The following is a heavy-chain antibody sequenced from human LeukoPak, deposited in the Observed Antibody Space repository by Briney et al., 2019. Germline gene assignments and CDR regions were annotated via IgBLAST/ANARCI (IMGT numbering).Heavy chain of an antibody. CDR1: GFTFSSYA. D-gene: IGHD6-6*01. CDR2: ISESSVYI. V-gene: IGHV3-21*01. CDR3: ARSYSSSRGTFDY. Sequence: GGSLRLSCAASGFTFSSYAMSWVRQAPGKGPEWVSSISESSVYINYADSVKGRFTISRDNAKYSLYLQMNSLRAEDTAVYYCARSYSSSRGTFDYWGQGTLVTVSS. J-gene: IGHJ4*02.